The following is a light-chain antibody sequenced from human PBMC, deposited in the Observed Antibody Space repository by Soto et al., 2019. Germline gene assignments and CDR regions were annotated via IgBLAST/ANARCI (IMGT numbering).Light chain of an antibody. Sequence: DIQMTQSPSSVSASVGDRVTITCRASQGVSTWFAWYQQKPGKTPNLLIYTAASLQSGVPSRLSGSESGTDFTLTIISLQPEDFATYYCQQTTTFSLTFGGGTKVEI. V-gene: IGKV1D-12*01. CDR1: QGVSTW. CDR3: QQTTTFSLT. J-gene: IGKJ4*01. CDR2: TAA.